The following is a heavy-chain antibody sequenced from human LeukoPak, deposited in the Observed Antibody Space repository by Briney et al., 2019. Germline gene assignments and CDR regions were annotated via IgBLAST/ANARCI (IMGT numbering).Heavy chain of an antibody. CDR3: ARGLYYYDSSGYYTVEDYFDY. CDR1: GFTFSTYS. CDR2: ISSSTSTI. Sequence: GGSLTLSCAASGFTFSTYSMNWVRQAPGKGLEWVSYISSSTSTIYYADSVKGRFTISRDNAKHSLYLQMNSLRDEDTAVYYCARGLYYYDSSGYYTVEDYFDYWAKGPLVSVSS. D-gene: IGHD3-22*01. V-gene: IGHV3-48*02. J-gene: IGHJ4*02.